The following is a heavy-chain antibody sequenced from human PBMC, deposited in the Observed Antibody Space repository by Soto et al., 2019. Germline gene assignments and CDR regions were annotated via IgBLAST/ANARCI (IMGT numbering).Heavy chain of an antibody. Sequence: EVQLLESGGGLVQPGGSLRLSCTASRFTFSDYAMTWVRQAPGKGLEWVSTITDTGDSTYYSDSVKGRFTISRDNSRNTLYLRMNSLRAEDTALYYGAKDRPRDYSVKAPTGDWFDPWGRGTLVTVSS. CDR3: AKDRPRDYSVKAPTGDWFDP. J-gene: IGHJ5*02. D-gene: IGHD2-15*01. CDR2: ITDTGDST. V-gene: IGHV3-23*01. CDR1: RFTFSDYA.